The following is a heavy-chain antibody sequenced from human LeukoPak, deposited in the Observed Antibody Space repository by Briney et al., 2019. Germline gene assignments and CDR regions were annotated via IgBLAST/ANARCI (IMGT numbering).Heavy chain of an antibody. D-gene: IGHD3-10*01. CDR3: ARDTNYITMVRGVIGGGYYYGMDV. Sequence: ASVKVSCKASGYTFTSYYMHWVRQAPGQGLEWMGIINPSGGSTSYAQKFQGRVTMTRDTSTSPVYMELSSLRSEDTAVYYCARDTNYITMVRGVIGGGYYYGMDVWGQGTTVTVSS. J-gene: IGHJ6*01. V-gene: IGHV1-46*01. CDR2: INPSGGST. CDR1: GYTFTSYY.